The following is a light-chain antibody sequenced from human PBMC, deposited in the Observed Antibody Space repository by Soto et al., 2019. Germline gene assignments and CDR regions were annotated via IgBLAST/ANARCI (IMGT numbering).Light chain of an antibody. J-gene: IGLJ3*02. CDR3: SSYTSRSTWV. V-gene: IGLV2-14*01. Sequence: QSALTQPASVSGFPGQSITISCTGTSGDVGGYNFVSWYQQHPGKAPKLMIYDVTNRPSGVSHRFSGSKSGNTASLTISGLQTEDESDYYCSSYTSRSTWVFGGGTKRTVL. CDR1: SGDVGGYNF. CDR2: DVT.